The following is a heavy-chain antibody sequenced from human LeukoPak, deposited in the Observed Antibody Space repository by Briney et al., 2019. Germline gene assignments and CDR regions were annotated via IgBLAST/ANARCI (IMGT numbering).Heavy chain of an antibody. J-gene: IGHJ6*03. CDR3: ARESSSLYYYYYYMDV. CDR1: GGSFSGYY. V-gene: IGHV4-34*01. CDR2: INHSGST. Sequence: KPSETLSLTCAVYGGSFSGYYWSWIRQPPGKGLEWIGEINHSGSTNYNPSLKSRVTISVDTSKNQFSLQLNSVTPEDTAVYYCARESSSLYYYYYYMDVWGKGTTVTVSS. D-gene: IGHD6-6*01.